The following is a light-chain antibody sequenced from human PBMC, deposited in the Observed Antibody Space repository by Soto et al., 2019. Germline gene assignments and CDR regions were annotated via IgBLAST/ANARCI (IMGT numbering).Light chain of an antibody. CDR3: QQRSNWPWT. CDR2: DAS. J-gene: IGKJ1*01. V-gene: IGKV3-11*01. CDR1: QSISIY. Sequence: EIVMTQSPVTLSVSPGERATLSCRASQSISIYLAWYQQKPGQAPRLLIYDASNRATGIPARFSGSGSGTDFTLTISSLEPEDFAVYYCQQRSNWPWTFGQGTKVDIK.